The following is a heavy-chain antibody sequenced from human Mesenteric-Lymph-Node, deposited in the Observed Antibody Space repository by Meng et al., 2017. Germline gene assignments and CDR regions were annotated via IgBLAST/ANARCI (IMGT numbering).Heavy chain of an antibody. CDR3: ASTSPQFDY. Sequence: QDHVVRFGAEVQKPGRSVRGSGRASGYTFTSYGISWVRQAPGQGLEWMGWMNPNSGNTGYAQKFQGRVTMTRNTSISTAYMELSSLRSEDTAVYYCASTSPQFDYWGQGTLVTVSS. D-gene: IGHD3-16*01. CDR1: GYTFTSYG. V-gene: IGHV1-8*02. J-gene: IGHJ4*02. CDR2: MNPNSGNT.